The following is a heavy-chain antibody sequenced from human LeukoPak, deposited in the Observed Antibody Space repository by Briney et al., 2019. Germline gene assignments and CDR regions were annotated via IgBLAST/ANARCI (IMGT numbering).Heavy chain of an antibody. V-gene: IGHV3-33*08. D-gene: IGHD6-6*01. J-gene: IGHJ6*02. CDR3: ARESRGGSSSSFAGISYYYGMDV. CDR1: GFTFRNYA. CDR2: IWYDGSNK. Sequence: AGGSLRLSCAASGFTFRNYAMTWVRQAPGKGLEWVAVIWYDGSNKYYADSVKGRFTISRDNSKNTLYLQMNSLRAEDTAVYYCARESRGGSSSSFAGISYYYGMDVWGQGTTVTVSS.